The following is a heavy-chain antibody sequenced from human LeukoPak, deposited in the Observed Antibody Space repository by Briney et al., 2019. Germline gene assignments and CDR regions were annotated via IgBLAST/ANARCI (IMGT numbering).Heavy chain of an antibody. V-gene: IGHV3-11*06. D-gene: IGHD6-6*01. CDR1: DFTFSDYY. Sequence: GGSLRLCCAASDFTFSDYYMSWIRQAPGKGLEWVSYISGSGTYTNYADSVKGRFIISRDNAKNSLYLQMNSLRAEDTAVYYCARKSSSSILYSWGQGILVTVSS. CDR2: ISGSGTYT. CDR3: ARKSSSSILYS. J-gene: IGHJ4*02.